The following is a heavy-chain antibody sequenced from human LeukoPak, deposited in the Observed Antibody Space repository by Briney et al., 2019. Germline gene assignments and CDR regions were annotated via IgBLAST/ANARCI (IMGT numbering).Heavy chain of an antibody. J-gene: IGHJ4*02. CDR2: IYSGGST. CDR1: GFTVSSNY. CDR3: ARDLSGSLDY. V-gene: IGHV3-66*01. D-gene: IGHD3-10*01. Sequence: PGVSLGLSCAASGFTVSSNYMSWVRQAPGKGLEWVSVIYSGGSTYYADSVKGRFTISRDNSKNTLYLQMNSLRAEDTAVYYCARDLSGSLDYWGQGTLVTVSS.